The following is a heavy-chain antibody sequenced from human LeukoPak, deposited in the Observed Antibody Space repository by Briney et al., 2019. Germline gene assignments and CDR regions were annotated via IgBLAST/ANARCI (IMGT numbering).Heavy chain of an antibody. J-gene: IGHJ6*03. Sequence: SETLSLTCTVSGYSISSGYYWGWIRQPPGKGLEWIGSIYYSGSTYYNPSLKSRVTISVDTSKNQFSLKLSSVTAADTAVYYCARLRQQLVRYYYYYMDVWGKGTTVTVSS. CDR1: GYSISSGYY. CDR2: IYYSGST. CDR3: ARLRQQLVRYYYYYMDV. V-gene: IGHV4-38-2*02. D-gene: IGHD6-13*01.